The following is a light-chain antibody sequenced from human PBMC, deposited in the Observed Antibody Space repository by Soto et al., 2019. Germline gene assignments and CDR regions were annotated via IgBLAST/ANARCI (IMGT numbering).Light chain of an antibody. V-gene: IGKV3D-20*01. CDR1: QTIMNNY. Sequence: EVVLTQSPATLSLSPGERATLSCGASQTIMNNYIAWYQQAPGLAPRLLIYDASRRATGIPDRFSGSGSGTEFTLTISRLEREDFAVYYCQQYSSSTLTFGGGTKVEIK. J-gene: IGKJ4*01. CDR3: QQYSSSTLT. CDR2: DAS.